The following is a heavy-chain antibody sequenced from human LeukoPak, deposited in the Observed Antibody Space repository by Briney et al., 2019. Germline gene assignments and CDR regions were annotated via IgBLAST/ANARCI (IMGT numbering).Heavy chain of an antibody. Sequence: SQTLSLTCTVSGGSISSGGYYWSWIRQHPGKGLEWIGYIYYSGSTYYNPSLKSRVTISVDTSKNQFSLKLSSVTAADTAVYYCARTPPTRYDFWSGYYTQVWFDPWGQGTLVTVSS. CDR2: IYYSGST. J-gene: IGHJ5*02. CDR1: GGSISSGGYY. CDR3: ARTPPTRYDFWSGYYTQVWFDP. V-gene: IGHV4-31*03. D-gene: IGHD3-3*01.